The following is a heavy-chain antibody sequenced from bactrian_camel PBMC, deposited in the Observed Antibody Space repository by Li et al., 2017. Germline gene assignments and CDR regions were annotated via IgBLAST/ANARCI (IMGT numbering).Heavy chain of an antibody. CDR2: IDRSGTT. D-gene: IGHD1*01. CDR1: GSTDSTDYC. J-gene: IGHJ4*01. V-gene: IGHV3S53*01. Sequence: HVQLVESGGGSVQAGETVRLACAASGSTDSTDYCMGWYRQAPGKEREGIAAIDRSGTTNYANSVKGRFTISKDSATNTLNLQMNSLKPEDTAMYYCAADPPLGYTLCRAYIAPDFITRARGPRSPSP.